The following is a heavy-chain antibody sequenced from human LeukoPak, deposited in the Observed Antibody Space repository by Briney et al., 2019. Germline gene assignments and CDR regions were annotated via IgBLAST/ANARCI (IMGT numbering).Heavy chain of an antibody. D-gene: IGHD5-12*01. Sequence: ASVTVSCTASRYTFTGYYMHWVRQAPGQGLEWMGWINPNSGGTNYAQKFQGRVTMTRDTSISTAYMELSRLRSDDTAVYYCARDRAVATIGGVDYWGQGTLVTVSS. J-gene: IGHJ4*02. CDR2: INPNSGGT. CDR1: RYTFTGYY. V-gene: IGHV1-2*02. CDR3: ARDRAVATIGGVDY.